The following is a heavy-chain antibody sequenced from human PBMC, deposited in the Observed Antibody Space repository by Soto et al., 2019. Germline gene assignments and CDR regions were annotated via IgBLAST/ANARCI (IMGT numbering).Heavy chain of an antibody. J-gene: IGHJ6*02. CDR2: ISGSGGST. D-gene: IGHD3-10*01. V-gene: IGHV3-23*01. CDR1: GFTFSSYA. Sequence: EVQLLESGGGLVQPGGSLRLSCAASGFTFSSYAMSWVRQAPGKGLEWVSAISGSGGSTYYADSVKGRFTISRDNSKNTVYLQMNSLRAEDTAVYYCAKRVAWFGESLGMDVWGQGTTVTVSS. CDR3: AKRVAWFGESLGMDV.